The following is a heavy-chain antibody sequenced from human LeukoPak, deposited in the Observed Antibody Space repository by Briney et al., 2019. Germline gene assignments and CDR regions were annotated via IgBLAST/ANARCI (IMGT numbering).Heavy chain of an antibody. D-gene: IGHD3-22*01. Sequence: GGSLRLSCAASGFTFGSYWMSWVRQAPGKGLEWVANIKYDGREKIYADSVKGRLTISRDNSKNSVYLEVNSLRAEDTAVYYCASEGGYYYFDYWGQGTLVTVSS. CDR1: GFTFGSYW. J-gene: IGHJ4*02. CDR3: ASEGGYYYFDY. CDR2: IKYDGREK. V-gene: IGHV3-7*05.